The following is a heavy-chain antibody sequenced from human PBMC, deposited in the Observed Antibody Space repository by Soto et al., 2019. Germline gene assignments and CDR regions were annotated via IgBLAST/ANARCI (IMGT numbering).Heavy chain of an antibody. J-gene: IGHJ4*02. Sequence: PSETLSLTXTVSGGSISSYYWSWIRQPPGKGLEWIGYIYYSGSTNYNPSLKSRVTISVDTSKNQFSLKLSSVTAADTAVYYCASAPYSSGWSYFSLDYWGQGTLVTVSS. D-gene: IGHD6-19*01. CDR2: IYYSGST. V-gene: IGHV4-59*01. CDR1: GGSISSYY. CDR3: ASAPYSSGWSYFSLDY.